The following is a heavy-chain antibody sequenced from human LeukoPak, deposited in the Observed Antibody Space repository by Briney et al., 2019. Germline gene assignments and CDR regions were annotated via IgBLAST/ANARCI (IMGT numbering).Heavy chain of an antibody. CDR3: ARHGGTRITLVEVYYFDY. D-gene: IGHD4-11*01. V-gene: IGHV4-39*01. CDR2: IYYTGGT. Sequence: PGGSLRLSCAASGFTFSSYSMNWVRQAPGKGLEWVGSIYYTGGTHYSPSLKSRVTISVDTSKNQFSLKLSSVTAADTAVYYCARHGGTRITLVEVYYFDYWGQGTLVTVSS. J-gene: IGHJ4*02. CDR1: GFTFSSYSMN.